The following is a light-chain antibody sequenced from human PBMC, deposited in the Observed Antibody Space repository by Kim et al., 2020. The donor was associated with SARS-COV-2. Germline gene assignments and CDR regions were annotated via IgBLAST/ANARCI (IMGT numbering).Light chain of an antibody. J-gene: IGLJ3*02. CDR1: NRGDKS. Sequence: PGKTANSSGGGNNRGDKSERWYQRKPGQAHSLVIFYESDRPSGIPERFSGSTSGNTATLTISRVEVGDEGDYYCQVWDSGRDHWVLGGGTKLT. V-gene: IGLV3-21*04. CDR3: QVWDSGRDHWV. CDR2: YES.